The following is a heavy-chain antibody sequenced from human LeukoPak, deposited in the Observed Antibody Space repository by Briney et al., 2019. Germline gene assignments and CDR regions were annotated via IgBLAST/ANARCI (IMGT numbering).Heavy chain of an antibody. CDR2: IRYDGTSE. J-gene: IGHJ4*02. CDR1: DFNFSNYA. V-gene: IGHV3-30*02. CDR3: ARDNPTYYDFWSGYYLDY. D-gene: IGHD3-3*01. Sequence: GGSLRLSCAASDFNFSNYAMHWVRQGPGKGLEWVAFIRYDGTSEDYADSVKGRFTISRDRSTFTLHLQMNSLRAEDTAVYYCARDNPTYYDFWSGYYLDYWGQGTLVTVSS.